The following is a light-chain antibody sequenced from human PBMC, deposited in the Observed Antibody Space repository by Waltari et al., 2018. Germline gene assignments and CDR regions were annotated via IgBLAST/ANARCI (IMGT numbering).Light chain of an antibody. V-gene: IGKV3-11*01. CDR2: DTS. CDR3: LQSHSPPYT. CDR1: KSVSVY. J-gene: IGKJ2*01. Sequence: IALTQSPATLSLSPGERATLSCRANKSVSVYLAWYQHKPGQAPRLLIYDTSNRATGIPARFSGSGSETDFTLTISSLQPEDFATYYCLQSHSPPYTFGQGTNLEIK.